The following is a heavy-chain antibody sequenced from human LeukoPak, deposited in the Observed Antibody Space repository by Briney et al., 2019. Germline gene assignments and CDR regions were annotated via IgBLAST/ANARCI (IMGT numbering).Heavy chain of an antibody. CDR1: GFTFSSYS. D-gene: IGHD6-6*01. J-gene: IGHJ4*02. CDR2: ISSSSSYI. CDR3: ARGLAARLDQ. Sequence: PGGSLRLSCAASGFTFSSYSMNWVRQAPGKGLEWVSSISSSSSYIYYADSVKGRFTISRDKAKNSLYLQMNSLRDEDTAVYYCARGLAARLDQWGQGTLVTVSS. V-gene: IGHV3-21*01.